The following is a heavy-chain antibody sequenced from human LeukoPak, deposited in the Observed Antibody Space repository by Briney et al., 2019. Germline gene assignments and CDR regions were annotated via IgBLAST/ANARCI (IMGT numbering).Heavy chain of an antibody. CDR1: GYTFTSYD. D-gene: IGHD6-6*01. V-gene: IGHV1-8*01. J-gene: IGHJ4*02. CDR2: MDPNSGNT. Sequence: ASVKVSCKASGYTFTSYDINWVRQATGQGLEWMGWMDPNSGNTGYAQKFQGRVTMTRNTSISTAYMELSSLRSEDTAVYYCARWSSSSIGGFDYWGQGTLVTVSS. CDR3: ARWSSSSIGGFDY.